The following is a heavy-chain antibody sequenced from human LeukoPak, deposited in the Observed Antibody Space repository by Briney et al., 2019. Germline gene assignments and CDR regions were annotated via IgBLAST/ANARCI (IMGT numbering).Heavy chain of an antibody. Sequence: PSETLSLTCTVSGYSISSGYYWGWIRQPPGKGLEWIGSIYYSGSTYYNPSLKSRVTISVDTSKNQFSLKLSSVTAADTAVYYCARQEYGGYVPFDYWGQGTLVTVSS. CDR2: IYYSGST. V-gene: IGHV4-38-2*02. J-gene: IGHJ4*02. D-gene: IGHD5-12*01. CDR1: GYSISSGYY. CDR3: ARQEYGGYVPFDY.